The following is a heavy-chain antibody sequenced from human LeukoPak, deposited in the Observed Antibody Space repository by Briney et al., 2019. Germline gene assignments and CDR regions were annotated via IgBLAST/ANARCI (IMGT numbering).Heavy chain of an antibody. J-gene: IGHJ4*02. Sequence: GESLKISCKASGYTFSSHWIAWARQMSGKGLGYMGIIYPGDSDTRYSPSFQGQVTISADKSINPAYLQWASLKASDTAMYLCARQNPEGWHFDYWGQGTLVTGS. V-gene: IGHV5-51*01. CDR3: ARQNPEGWHFDY. CDR2: IYPGDSDT. D-gene: IGHD6-19*01. CDR1: GYTFSSHW.